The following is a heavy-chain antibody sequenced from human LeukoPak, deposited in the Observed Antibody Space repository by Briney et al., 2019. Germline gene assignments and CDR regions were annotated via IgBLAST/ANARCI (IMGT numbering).Heavy chain of an antibody. CDR1: GGSISSRSYY. CDR2: IYYTGST. CDR3: ARHGLVTPQRYYYYGMDV. Sequence: SETLSLTCTVSGGSISSRSYYWGWIRQPPGKGLEWIGSIYYTGSTYKNPSLKSRVTISVDTSKNQFSLKLSSVTAADTAVYHCARHGLVTPQRYYYYGMDVWGQGTTVTVSS. D-gene: IGHD3/OR15-3a*01. J-gene: IGHJ6*02. V-gene: IGHV4-39*01.